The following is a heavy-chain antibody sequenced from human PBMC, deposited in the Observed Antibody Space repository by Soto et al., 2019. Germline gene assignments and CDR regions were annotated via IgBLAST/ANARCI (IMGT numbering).Heavy chain of an antibody. V-gene: IGHV3-13*01. CDR2: IGAAGDT. CDR3: ASGGWGSSWYEGGSRIDY. D-gene: IGHD6-13*01. J-gene: IGHJ4*02. CDR1: GFTFRKYD. Sequence: GGSPRPSCSTPGFTFRKYDIHRVPPIKRKRLEWVSAIGAAGDTYYPDSVKGRFTISRENAKNSLYLQMNSLRAEDTAVYYCASGGWGSSWYEGGSRIDYWGQGALVTVSS.